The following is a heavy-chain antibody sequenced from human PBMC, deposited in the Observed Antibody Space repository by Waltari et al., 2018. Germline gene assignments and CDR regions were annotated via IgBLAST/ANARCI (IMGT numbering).Heavy chain of an antibody. CDR1: GFTFNDYW. D-gene: IGHD6-19*01. V-gene: IGHV3-7*03. J-gene: IGHJ4*02. Sequence: EEQLEESGGAWVQPGGSLRLSCLASGFTFNDYWMNWVRRAPGKGLEWVANIEQDGSKKNYVDSVKGRFTISRDNAKNSLYLDMNNLRVEDTAFYFCAGGRGWVMNNWGQGTLVTVSS. CDR2: IEQDGSKK. CDR3: AGGRGWVMNN.